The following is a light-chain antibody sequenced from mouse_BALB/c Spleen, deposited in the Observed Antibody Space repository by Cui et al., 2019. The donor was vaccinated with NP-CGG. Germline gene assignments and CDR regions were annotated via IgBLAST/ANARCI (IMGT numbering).Light chain of an antibody. V-gene: IGLV1*01. CDR3: ALWYSNHWV. Sequence: AVVTQESALTTSPDETVTLTCRSSIGAVTTSNYANWVQEKPDHLFTGLVGGTNNRAPGVPARFSGSLIGDKAALTITGAQTEDEAIYFCALWYSNHWVFGGGTKLTVL. CDR1: IGAVTTSNY. J-gene: IGLJ1*01. CDR2: GTN.